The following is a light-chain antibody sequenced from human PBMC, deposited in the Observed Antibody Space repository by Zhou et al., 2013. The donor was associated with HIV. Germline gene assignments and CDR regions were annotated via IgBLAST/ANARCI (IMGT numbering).Light chain of an antibody. CDR3: QQSYSTPYS. V-gene: IGKV1-39*01. J-gene: IGKJ2*03. CDR2: AAS. CDR1: QSIDSW. Sequence: DIQMTQSPSTLSASVGDRVTITCRASQSIDSWLAWYQQKPGKAPKLLIYAASSLQGGVPSRFSGSGSGTEFTLTISSLQPEDFATYYCQQSYSTPYSFGQGTKLEIK.